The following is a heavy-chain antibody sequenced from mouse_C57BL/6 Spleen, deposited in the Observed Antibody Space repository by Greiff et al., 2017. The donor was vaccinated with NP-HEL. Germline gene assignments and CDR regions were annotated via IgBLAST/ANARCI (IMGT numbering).Heavy chain of an antibody. D-gene: IGHD3-2*02. CDR1: GYTFTSYW. J-gene: IGHJ4*01. CDR2: IDPNSGGT. V-gene: IGHV1-72*01. Sequence: QVQLQQPGAELVKPGASVKLSCKASGYTFTSYWMHWVKQRPGRGLEWIGRIDPNSGGTKYNEKFKSKATLTVDKPSSTAYMQLSSLTSESSAVYYSAREGTDSSGLFYDLDYWGQGTSVTVSS. CDR3: AREGTDSSGLFYDLDY.